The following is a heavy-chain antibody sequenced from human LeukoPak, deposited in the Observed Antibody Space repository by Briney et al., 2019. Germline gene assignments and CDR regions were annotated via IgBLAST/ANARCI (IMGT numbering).Heavy chain of an antibody. CDR3: APSRDWYAIY. CDR2: ISSSGSTI. D-gene: IGHD3-9*01. CDR1: GFTFSDYY. V-gene: IGHV3-11*04. Sequence: GGSLRLSCAASGFTFSDYYMSWIRQAPGKGLEWVSYISSSGSTILYADSVKGRFTISRDNAENSLFLQMNSLKSEDTAIYYCAPSRDWYAIYWGQGTLVTVSS. J-gene: IGHJ4*02.